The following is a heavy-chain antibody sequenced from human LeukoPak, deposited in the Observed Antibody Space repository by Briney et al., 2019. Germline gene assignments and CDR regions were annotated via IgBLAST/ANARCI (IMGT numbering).Heavy chain of an antibody. Sequence: SETLSLTCTVSGGSISSYYWSWIRQPPGKGLEWIGYIYYSGSTSYNPSLKSRVTISVDTSKNQFSLKLSSVPAADTAVYYCARVGGSSSVDYWGQGTLVTVSS. CDR3: ARVGGSSSVDY. J-gene: IGHJ4*02. CDR2: IYYSGST. D-gene: IGHD6-6*01. V-gene: IGHV4-59*01. CDR1: GGSISSYY.